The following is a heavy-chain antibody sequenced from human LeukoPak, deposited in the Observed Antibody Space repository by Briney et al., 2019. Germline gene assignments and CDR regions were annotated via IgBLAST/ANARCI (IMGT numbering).Heavy chain of an antibody. V-gene: IGHV4-39*07. D-gene: IGHD3-16*02. Sequence: SETLSLTCTVSGGSISSSSYYWGWIRQPPGKGLEWIGSIYYSGSTYYNPSLKSRVTISVDTSKNQFSLKLSSVTAADTAVYYCARVNSDYVRGSYRFDYWGQGTLVTVSS. CDR1: GGSISSSSYY. J-gene: IGHJ4*02. CDR2: IYYSGST. CDR3: ARVNSDYVRGSYRFDY.